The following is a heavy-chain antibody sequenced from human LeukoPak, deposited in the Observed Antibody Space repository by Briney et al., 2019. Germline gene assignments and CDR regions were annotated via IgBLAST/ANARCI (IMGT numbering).Heavy chain of an antibody. CDR2: FDPEDGET. Sequence: ASVKVSCKVSGYTLTELSMHWVRQAPGKGLEWMGGFDPEDGETIYAQKFQGRVTMTRDTSISTAYMELSRLRSDDTAVYYCARDGGTTGTSFDYWGQGTLVTVSS. CDR1: GYTLTELS. V-gene: IGHV1-24*01. J-gene: IGHJ4*02. D-gene: IGHD1-1*01. CDR3: ARDGGTTGTSFDY.